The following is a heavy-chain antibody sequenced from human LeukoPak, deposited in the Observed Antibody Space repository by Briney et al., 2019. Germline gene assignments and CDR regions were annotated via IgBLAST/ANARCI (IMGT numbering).Heavy chain of an antibody. V-gene: IGHV4-30-2*01. J-gene: IGHJ3*02. CDR2: IYHSGST. D-gene: IGHD2-21*02. Sequence: SQTLSLTCAVSGGSISSGGYSWSWIRQPPGKGLEWIGYIYHSGSTYYNPSLKSRVTISVDRSKNQFSLKLSSVTAADTAVYYCARDPWGLRIWGQGTMVTVSS. CDR1: GGSISSGGYS. CDR3: ARDPWGLRI.